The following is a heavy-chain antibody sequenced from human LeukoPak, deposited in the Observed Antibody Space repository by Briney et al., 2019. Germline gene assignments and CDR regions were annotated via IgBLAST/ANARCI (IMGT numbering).Heavy chain of an antibody. V-gene: IGHV3-23*01. Sequence: GRSLRLSCAASGFTLSSYAMSWVRQAPGKGLEWVSAISGSGGSTYYADSVRGRFTISRDNSKNTLYLQMNSLRAEDTAVYYCAKAEYSSSSPRFDYWGQGTLVTVSS. D-gene: IGHD6-6*01. CDR3: AKAEYSSSSPRFDY. CDR2: ISGSGGST. CDR1: GFTLSSYA. J-gene: IGHJ4*02.